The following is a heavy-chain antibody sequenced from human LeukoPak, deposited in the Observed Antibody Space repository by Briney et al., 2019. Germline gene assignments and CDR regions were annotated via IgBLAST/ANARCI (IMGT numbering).Heavy chain of an antibody. D-gene: IGHD3-22*01. V-gene: IGHV1-18*01. CDR2: ISAYNGNT. Sequence: ASVKVSCKASGYTFTSYGISWVRQAPGQGLEWMGWISAYNGNTNYAQKLQGRVTMTTDTSTSTAYMELRSLRSDDTAVYYCAKAFSPGLDYYDSSGYYIFDYWGQGTLVTVSS. J-gene: IGHJ4*02. CDR3: AKAFSPGLDYYDSSGYYIFDY. CDR1: GYTFTSYG.